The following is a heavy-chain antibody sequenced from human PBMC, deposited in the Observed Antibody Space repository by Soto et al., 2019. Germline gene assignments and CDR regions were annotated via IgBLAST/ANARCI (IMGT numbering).Heavy chain of an antibody. CDR1: GFTFSSYA. D-gene: IGHD4-17*01. J-gene: IGHJ4*02. CDR2: ISYDGSNK. CDR3: ANPRHYGGNSDIRDY. V-gene: IGHV3-30-3*01. Sequence: QVQLVESGGGVVQPGRSLRLSCAASGFTFSSYAMHWVRQAPGKGLEWVAVISYDGSNKYYADSVKGRFTISRDNSKNTLYLQMNSLRAEDTAVYYCANPRHYGGNSDIRDYWGQGTLVTVSS.